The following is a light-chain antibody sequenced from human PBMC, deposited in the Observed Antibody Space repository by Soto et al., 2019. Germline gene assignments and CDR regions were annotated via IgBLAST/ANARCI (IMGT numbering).Light chain of an antibody. CDR3: QHYNCYPEA. J-gene: IGKJ1*01. CDR2: KTS. Sequence: DIQMTQSPSTLSGSVGERVTITCRASQTISSWLAWYQQKPGKAPRLLIYKTSTLKSGVPSRFSGSGSGTEFNLTISILQPDDSANYYCQHYNCYPEAFGQGTKVDLK. V-gene: IGKV1-5*03. CDR1: QTISSW.